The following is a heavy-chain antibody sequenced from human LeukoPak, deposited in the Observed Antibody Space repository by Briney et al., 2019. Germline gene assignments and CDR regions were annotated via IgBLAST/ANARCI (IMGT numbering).Heavy chain of an antibody. V-gene: IGHV3-9*03. J-gene: IGHJ4*02. Sequence: GGSLRLSCAVSGFTFDDYAMHWVRQAPGKGLEWVSSISWNSARIAYADPVKGRFSISRDNARNSLYLQMNSLRSEGMAFYYCAKDIRGYYDDSGYINFWGQGTLVIVSS. CDR2: ISWNSARI. D-gene: IGHD3-22*01. CDR3: AKDIRGYYDDSGYINF. CDR1: GFTFDDYA.